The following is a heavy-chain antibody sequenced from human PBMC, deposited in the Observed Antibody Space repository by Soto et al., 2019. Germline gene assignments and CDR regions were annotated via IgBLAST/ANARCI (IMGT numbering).Heavy chain of an antibody. D-gene: IGHD1-7*01. CDR2: ISGAGDSA. Sequence: EVQLLQSGGGLVQPGGSLRLSCEASGFTFNTYAMSWVRRAPGEGLEWVSGISGAGDSAYYADSVRGRFTVSRDNSKSTLYLQMNSLRVEDTAVYYCAKGKAYQLLTSAFDIWGQGAMVTVSS. CDR3: AKGKAYQLLTSAFDI. J-gene: IGHJ3*02. V-gene: IGHV3-23*01. CDR1: GFTFNTYA.